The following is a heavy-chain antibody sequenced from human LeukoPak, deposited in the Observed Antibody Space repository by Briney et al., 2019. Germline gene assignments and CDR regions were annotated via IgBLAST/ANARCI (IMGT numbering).Heavy chain of an antibody. CDR1: GGSISSYY. CDR3: AKDRRVGSTTSCDYDY. J-gene: IGHJ4*02. V-gene: IGHV3-53*01. D-gene: IGHD2-2*01. Sequence: ETLSLTCTVSGGSISSYYWSWVRQAPGKGLEWVSVISGGSTYYADSVKGRFTISRDNSKNTLYLQMNSLRADDTALYYCAKDRRVGSTTSCDYDYWGQGTLVTVSS. CDR2: ISGGST.